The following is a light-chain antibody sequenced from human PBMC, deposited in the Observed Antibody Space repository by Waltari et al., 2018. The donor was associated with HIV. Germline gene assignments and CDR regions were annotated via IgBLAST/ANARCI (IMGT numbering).Light chain of an antibody. V-gene: IGLV2-14*01. CDR2: EVS. CDR3: SSDTGSSSVV. Sequence: QSALTQPASVSGSPGQSITISCTGASSDVGGYNYVSWYQQHPGKAPKLMIYEVSNRPSGVSNRFSGSKSGNTASLTISGLRAEDEADYYCSSDTGSSSVVFGGGTKLTVL. J-gene: IGLJ3*02. CDR1: SSDVGGYNY.